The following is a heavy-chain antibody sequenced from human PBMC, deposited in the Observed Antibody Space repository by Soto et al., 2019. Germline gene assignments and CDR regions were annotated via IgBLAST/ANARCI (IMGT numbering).Heavy chain of an antibody. CDR3: ARDHVSRAPAFDI. V-gene: IGHV3-48*01. J-gene: IGHJ3*02. D-gene: IGHD3-10*02. Sequence: GGSLRLSCAASGFTFSSYSMNWVRQAPGKGLEWVSYISSSSSTIYYADSVKGRFTISRDNAKNSLYLQMNSLRAEDTAVYYCARDHVSRAPAFDIWGQGTMVTVSS. CDR2: ISSSSSTI. CDR1: GFTFSSYS.